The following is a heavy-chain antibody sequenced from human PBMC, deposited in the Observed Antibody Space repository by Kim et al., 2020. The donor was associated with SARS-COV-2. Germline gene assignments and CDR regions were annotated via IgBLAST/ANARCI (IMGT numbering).Heavy chain of an antibody. CDR2: SDT. J-gene: IGHJ4*02. D-gene: IGHD6-6*01. V-gene: IGHV3-11*05. CDR3: ARGKSSSTY. Sequence: SDTNYADSVKGRFAISRDNAKNSLYLQMNSLSAEDTAVYYCARGKSSSTYWGQGTLVTVSS.